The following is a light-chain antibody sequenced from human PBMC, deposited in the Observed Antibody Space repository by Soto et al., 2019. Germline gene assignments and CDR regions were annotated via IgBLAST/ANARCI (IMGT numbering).Light chain of an antibody. V-gene: IGKV1-12*01. J-gene: IGKJ5*01. CDR3: QQANSLPIT. Sequence: EIERTQSPSSVSASVGDRVIITCLASQGISTWLAWYQQKAGKAPNLLIYGASNLHSGVPSRFSGSGSGTNFTLTISSLQPEDFATYYCQQANSLPITFAQVTRLEVK. CDR1: QGISTW. CDR2: GAS.